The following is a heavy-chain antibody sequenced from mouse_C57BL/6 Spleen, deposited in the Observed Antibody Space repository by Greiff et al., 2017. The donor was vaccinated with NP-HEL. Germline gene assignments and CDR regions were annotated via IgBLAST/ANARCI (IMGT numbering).Heavy chain of an antibody. D-gene: IGHD3-2*02. Sequence: VQLQQSGPELVKPGASVKISCKASGYSFTGYYMNWVKQSPEKSLEWIGEINPSTGGTTYNQKFKAKATLTVDKSSSTAYMQLKSLTSEDSAVYYCARRGYSSGYVGFAYWGQGTLVTVSA. V-gene: IGHV1-42*01. CDR1: GYSFTGYY. J-gene: IGHJ3*01. CDR3: ARRGYSSGYVGFAY. CDR2: INPSTGGT.